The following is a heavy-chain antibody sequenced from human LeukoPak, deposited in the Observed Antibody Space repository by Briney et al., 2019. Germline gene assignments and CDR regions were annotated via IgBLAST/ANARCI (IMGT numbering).Heavy chain of an antibody. J-gene: IGHJ4*02. D-gene: IGHD2-2*01. Sequence: SETLSLTCAVYGGSFSGYYWSWIRQPQGKGLEWIGEINHSGSTNYNPSLKSRVTISVDTSKNQFSLKLSSVTAADTAVYYCARVPLRGPAVRNYWGQGTLVTVSS. CDR3: ARVPLRGPAVRNY. CDR1: GGSFSGYY. CDR2: INHSGST. V-gene: IGHV4-34*01.